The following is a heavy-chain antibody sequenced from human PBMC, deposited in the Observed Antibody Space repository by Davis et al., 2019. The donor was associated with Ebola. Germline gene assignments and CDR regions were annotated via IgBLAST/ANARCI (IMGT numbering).Heavy chain of an antibody. V-gene: IGHV3-74*01. CDR1: GFTFSNYW. Sequence: GESLKISCAASGFTFSNYWMHWVRQAPGEGLMCVSRINSDGTFTTYADSVKGRFTISRDNAKNTLYLQMNSLRAEDTAVYYCARVLAARPWYFDLWGRGTLVTVSS. CDR3: ARVLAARPWYFDL. CDR2: INSDGTFT. J-gene: IGHJ2*01. D-gene: IGHD6-6*01.